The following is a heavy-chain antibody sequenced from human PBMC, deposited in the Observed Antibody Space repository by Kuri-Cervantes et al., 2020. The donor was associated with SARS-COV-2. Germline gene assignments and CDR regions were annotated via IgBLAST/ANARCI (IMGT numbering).Heavy chain of an antibody. J-gene: IGHJ6*02. CDR3: ARGIAVAGTVGYYYYGMDV. D-gene: IGHD6-19*01. Sequence: GESLKISCAASGFTFSSYAMSWVRQAPGKGLEWVSAISGSGGSTYYADSVKGRLTISRDNSKNTLYLQVNSLRAEDTAVYYCARGIAVAGTVGYYYYGMDVWGQGTTVTVSS. CDR1: GFTFSSYA. V-gene: IGHV3-23*01. CDR2: ISGSGGST.